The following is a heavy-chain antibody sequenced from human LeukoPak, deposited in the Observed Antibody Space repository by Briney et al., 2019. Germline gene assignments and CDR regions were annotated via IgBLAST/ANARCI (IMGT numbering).Heavy chain of an antibody. CDR1: GGSIRSSYYY. D-gene: IGHD6-6*01. J-gene: IGHJ4*02. Sequence: SETLSLTCTVSGGSIRSSYYYWGWIRQPPGKGLEWIGSIYDSGSTYYNPSLKSRVTISVDTSKNQFSLKLSSVTAADTAVYYCARRLIAARHKTFDYWGQGTLVTVSS. V-gene: IGHV4-39*01. CDR3: ARRLIAARHKTFDY. CDR2: IYDSGST.